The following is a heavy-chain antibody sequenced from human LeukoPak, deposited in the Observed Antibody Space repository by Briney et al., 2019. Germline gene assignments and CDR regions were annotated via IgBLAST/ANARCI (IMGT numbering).Heavy chain of an antibody. CDR3: AELGITMIGGV. J-gene: IGHJ6*04. D-gene: IGHD3-10*02. V-gene: IGHV3-21*01. Sequence: GGSLRLSCAASGFTFSTYSMNWVRQAPGKGLEWVSSISSSSSYIYYADSMKGRFTISRDNAKNSLYLQMNSLRAEDTAVYYCAELGITMIGGVWGKGTTVTVSS. CDR2: ISSSSSYI. CDR1: GFTFSTYS.